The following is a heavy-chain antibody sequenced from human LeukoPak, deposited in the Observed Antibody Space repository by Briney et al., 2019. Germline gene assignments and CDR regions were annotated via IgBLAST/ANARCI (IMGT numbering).Heavy chain of an antibody. CDR3: ARLWDLESHDYGDSNWFDP. CDR1: GFTFSSYA. D-gene: IGHD4-17*01. Sequence: AGGSLRLSCAASGFTFSSYAMHWVRQAPGKGLEWVAVISYDGSNKYYADSVRGRFTISRDNSKDTLYLQMNSLRAEDTAVYYCARLWDLESHDYGDSNWFDPWGQGTLVTVSS. CDR2: ISYDGSNK. J-gene: IGHJ5*02. V-gene: IGHV3-30-3*01.